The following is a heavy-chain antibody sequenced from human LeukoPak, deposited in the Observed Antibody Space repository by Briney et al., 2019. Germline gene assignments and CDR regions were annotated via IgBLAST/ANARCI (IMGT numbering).Heavy chain of an antibody. J-gene: IGHJ4*02. V-gene: IGHV4-30-2*01. CDR1: GGSISSGGYY. D-gene: IGHD2-2*02. Sequence: SETLSLTCTVSGGSISSGGYYWSWIRQPPGKGLEWIGYIYHSGSTYYNPSLKSRVTISVDRSKNQFSLKLSSVTAADTAVYYCAREYGYCSSTSCYTSFDYWGQGTLVTVST. CDR2: IYHSGST. CDR3: AREYGYCSSTSCYTSFDY.